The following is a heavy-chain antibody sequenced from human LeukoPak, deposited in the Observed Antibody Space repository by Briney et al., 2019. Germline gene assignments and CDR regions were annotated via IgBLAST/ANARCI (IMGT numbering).Heavy chain of an antibody. CDR2: IYHSGST. V-gene: IGHV4-59*01. CDR1: GGSISTYY. D-gene: IGHD3-22*01. CDR3: VSLAHFDGSTYYPDF. Sequence: SETLSLTCTVSGGSISTYYWSWIRQPPGKGLEWIGYIYHSGSTNYNPSLKSRVTVSVDTSENQFSLKLSSVTAADTAVYYCVSLAHFDGSTYYPDFWGQGTLVTVSS. J-gene: IGHJ4*02.